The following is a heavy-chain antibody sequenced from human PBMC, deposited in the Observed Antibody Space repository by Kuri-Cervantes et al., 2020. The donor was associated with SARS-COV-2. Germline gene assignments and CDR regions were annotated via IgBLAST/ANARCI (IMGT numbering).Heavy chain of an antibody. CDR1: RYTFTNSG. CDR3: ARSVRQGSPATYFDY. J-gene: IGHJ4*02. CDR2: ITGYNGNS. Sequence: ASVKVSCKASRYTFTNSGINWVRQAPGQGLEWMGWITGYNGNSNYAQKFQGRVTMTTDTSTSTAYMELRSLRSDDTAVYYCARSVRQGSPATYFDYWGQGTLVTVSS. V-gene: IGHV1-18*01. D-gene: IGHD5-24*01.